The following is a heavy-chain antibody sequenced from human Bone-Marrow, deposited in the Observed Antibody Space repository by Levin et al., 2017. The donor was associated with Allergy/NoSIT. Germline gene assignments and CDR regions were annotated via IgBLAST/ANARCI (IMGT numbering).Heavy chain of an antibody. CDR2: ISYDGTNE. CDR1: GFTLSSYG. J-gene: IGHJ4*02. Sequence: TGGSLRLSCAASGFTLSSYGMHWVRQAPGTGLEWVATISYDGTNEYYADSVKGRFTISKDNSKNTLFLQMHSLRIEDTAVYYCTNDVDRTWSLATGFDYWGQGTLVTVSS. CDR3: TNDVDRTWSLATGFDY. D-gene: IGHD5-12*01. V-gene: IGHV3-30*18.